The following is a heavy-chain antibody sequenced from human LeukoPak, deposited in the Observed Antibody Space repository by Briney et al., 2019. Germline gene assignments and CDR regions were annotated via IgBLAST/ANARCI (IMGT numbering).Heavy chain of an antibody. Sequence: GASVKVSCKASGGTFSSYAISWVRRAPGQGLEWMGGIIPIFGTANYAQKFQGRVTITADKSTSTAYMELSSLRSEDTAVYYCARTLMGFGELLSYYYYMDVWGKGTTVTVSS. J-gene: IGHJ6*03. D-gene: IGHD3-10*01. CDR3: ARTLMGFGELLSYYYYMDV. CDR2: IIPIFGTA. V-gene: IGHV1-69*06. CDR1: GGTFSSYA.